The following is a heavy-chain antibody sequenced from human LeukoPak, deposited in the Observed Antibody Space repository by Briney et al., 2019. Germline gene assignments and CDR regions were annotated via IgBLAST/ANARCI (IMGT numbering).Heavy chain of an antibody. V-gene: IGHV3-64D*09. CDR3: VRFPDY. Sequence: PGGSLRLSCSASGFTFSAFTMCWVRQAPGKGLEYVSTISSNGGSTDYADSLEDRFTISRDNPKNTLFLQMSRLRGEDTAVYYCVRFPDYWGQGTLVTVSS. D-gene: IGHD2-21*01. CDR1: GFTFSAFT. CDR2: ISSNGGST. J-gene: IGHJ4*02.